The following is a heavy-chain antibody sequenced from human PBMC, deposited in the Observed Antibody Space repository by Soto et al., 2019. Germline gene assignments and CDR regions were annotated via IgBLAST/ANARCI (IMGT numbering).Heavy chain of an antibody. V-gene: IGHV4-59*01. J-gene: IGHJ4*02. D-gene: IGHD6-13*01. CDR2: VSYSGST. CDR3: ARSRGSTWYAPFDN. Sequence: QVQLQESGPGLVKPSETLSLTCTVSGGSISSYYWSWIRQPPGKGLEWIGYVSYSGSTNYNPSLKSRGTISVDTSKNQVSLKLNSVTAADTAVYYCARSRGSTWYAPFDNWGQGTLVTISS. CDR1: GGSISSYY.